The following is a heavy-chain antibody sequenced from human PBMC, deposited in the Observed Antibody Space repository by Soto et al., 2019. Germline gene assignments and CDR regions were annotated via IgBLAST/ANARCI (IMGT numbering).Heavy chain of an antibody. CDR2: IHPSGGGT. V-gene: IGHV1-46*02. D-gene: IGHD2-21*02. CDR3: ARGGHIAVVTASFDY. Sequence: QVQLVQSGAEVKKPGASVKVSCKPSGYTFNTYYLHWVRQAPGQALEWMGVIHPSGGGTTYAQKFLGSVTVTRDTSTTTVFMEVSSLRSDDTAVYYCARGGHIAVVTASFDYWGQGTLVTVSS. J-gene: IGHJ4*02. CDR1: GYTFNTYY.